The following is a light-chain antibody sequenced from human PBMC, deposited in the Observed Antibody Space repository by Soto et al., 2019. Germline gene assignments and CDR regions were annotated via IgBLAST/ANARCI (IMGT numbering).Light chain of an antibody. CDR3: QQYGSSVT. Sequence: EIVLTQSPGTLSLSPGERATLSCRASQSVSSSYLAWYQQKPGQAPRLLIYGASSRASGIPDRFSGSGSGTDFTLTISRLAPEDFAVYYCQQYGSSVTFGPGTKVAIK. V-gene: IGKV3-20*01. CDR1: QSVSSSY. J-gene: IGKJ3*01. CDR2: GAS.